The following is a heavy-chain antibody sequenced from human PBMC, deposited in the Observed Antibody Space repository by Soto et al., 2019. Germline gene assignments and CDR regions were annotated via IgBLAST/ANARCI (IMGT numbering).Heavy chain of an antibody. CDR3: AHSSHYYDSSGYYAAGEYFQH. CDR2: IYWDDDK. V-gene: IGHV2-5*02. J-gene: IGHJ1*01. CDR1: GFSLSTSGVG. Sequence: QITLKESGPTLVKPTQTLTLTCTFSGFSLSTSGVGVGWIRQPPGKALEWLALIYWDDDKRYSPSLKSRLTITKDTSKXPVXLXTTNMDPVDTATYYCAHSSHYYDSSGYYAAGEYFQHWGQGTLVTVSS. D-gene: IGHD3-22*01.